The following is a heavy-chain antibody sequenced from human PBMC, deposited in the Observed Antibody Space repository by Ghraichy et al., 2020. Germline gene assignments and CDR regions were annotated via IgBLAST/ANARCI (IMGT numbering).Heavy chain of an antibody. V-gene: IGHV3-48*03. CDR2: VSGSGDII. Sequence: LSLTCAASGFTFTSYEMNWVRQAPGKGLEWLSYVSGSGDIIYYAGSLKGRFTISRDNAKNSLYLQMNSLRAEDTAVYYCARGSYTGTYFGGGPPDYWGQGTLVTVSS. J-gene: IGHJ4*02. CDR1: GFTFTSYE. CDR3: ARGSYTGTYFGGGPPDY. D-gene: IGHD1-26*01.